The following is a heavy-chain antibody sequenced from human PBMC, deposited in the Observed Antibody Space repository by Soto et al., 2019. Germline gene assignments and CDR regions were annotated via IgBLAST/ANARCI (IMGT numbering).Heavy chain of an antibody. CDR3: ARQASGYYYGWFDP. Sequence: QLLLQESCPGLVKPSETLSLTCTVSGGSILDSTYYWAGIRQSPGKGLEWIGTIFYSGGTFYTPSLTSRVTMSVDTSNTQFSLTLSSVTAADTAVYYCARQASGYYYGWFDPWGQGTLVTVSS. CDR1: GGSILDSTYY. D-gene: IGHD3-22*01. CDR2: IFYSGGT. V-gene: IGHV4-39*01. J-gene: IGHJ5*02.